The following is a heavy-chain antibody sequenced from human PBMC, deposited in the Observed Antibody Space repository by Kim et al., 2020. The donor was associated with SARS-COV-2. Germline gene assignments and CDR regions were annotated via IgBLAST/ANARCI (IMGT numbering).Heavy chain of an antibody. CDR1: GESSSGFY. J-gene: IGHJ6*02. D-gene: IGHD2-21*01. Sequence: SETLSLTCAVYGESSSGFYWSWIRQPPEKGLEWVAEINHSGSTTYNPSLRSRGTISVDTSKNHFSLRLRSVTAADTATYYCARRLGRYYALDLWGQGTTV. CDR3: ARRLGRYYALDL. V-gene: IGHV4-34*01. CDR2: INHSGST.